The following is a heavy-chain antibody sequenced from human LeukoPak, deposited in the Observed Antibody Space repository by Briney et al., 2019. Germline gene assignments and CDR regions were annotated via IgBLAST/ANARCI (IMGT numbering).Heavy chain of an antibody. CDR2: IWYDGSNK. CDR3: ARDLRLGELSFSPKFDY. CDR1: GFTFSSDG. J-gene: IGHJ4*02. Sequence: GGSLRLSCAASGFTFSSDGMHWVRQAPGKGLEWVAVIWYDGSNKYYADSVKGRFTISRDNSKNTLYLQMNSLRAEDTAVYYCARDLRLGELSFSPKFDYWGQGTLVTVSS. D-gene: IGHD3-16*02. V-gene: IGHV3-33*01.